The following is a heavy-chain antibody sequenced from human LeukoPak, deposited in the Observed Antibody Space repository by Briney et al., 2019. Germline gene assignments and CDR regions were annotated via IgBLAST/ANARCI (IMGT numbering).Heavy chain of an antibody. V-gene: IGHV3-30*18. D-gene: IGHD2-2*03. CDR2: ISYDGTNK. CDR1: GFTFSTYG. Sequence: GRSLRLSCAASGFTFSTYGMHWVRQAPGKGLEWVAVISYDGTNKYYADSVKGRFTISRDNSKNTLYLQMNSLRAEDTAVYYCAKDLGIVVVPAAIPGFDYWGQGTLVTVSS. CDR3: AKDLGIVVVPAAIPGFDY. J-gene: IGHJ4*02.